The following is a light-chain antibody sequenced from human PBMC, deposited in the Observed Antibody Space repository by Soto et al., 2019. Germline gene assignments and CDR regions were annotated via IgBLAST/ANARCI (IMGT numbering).Light chain of an antibody. CDR2: GAS. Sequence: DIQVTQHPSSLSASVGDRVTITCRASQGIKNYLAWYQQKPGETPKLLIYGASTLESGIPPRFSGSGSGTDFTLPINNLQPEDVATYYCQRYYNAPFTFGGGTKVEIK. CDR1: QGIKNY. CDR3: QRYYNAPFT. J-gene: IGKJ4*01. V-gene: IGKV1-27*01.